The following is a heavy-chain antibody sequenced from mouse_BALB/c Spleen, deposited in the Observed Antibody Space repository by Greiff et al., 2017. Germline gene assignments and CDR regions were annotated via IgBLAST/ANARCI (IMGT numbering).Heavy chain of an antibody. Sequence: QVQLQQSGPELVKPGASVKISCKASGYAFSSSWMNWVKQRPGQGLEWIGRIYPGDGDTNYNGKFKGKATLTADKSSSTAYMQLSSLTSVDSAVYFCARGGWLYYAMDYWGQGTSVTVSS. CDR3: ARGGWLYYAMDY. V-gene: IGHV1-82*01. J-gene: IGHJ4*01. D-gene: IGHD2-3*01. CDR2: IYPGDGDT. CDR1: GYAFSSSW.